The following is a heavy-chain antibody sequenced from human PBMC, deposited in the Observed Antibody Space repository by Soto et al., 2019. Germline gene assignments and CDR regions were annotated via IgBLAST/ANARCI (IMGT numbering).Heavy chain of an antibody. Sequence: GGSLRLSCAASGFTVSSNYMSWVRQAPGKGLEWVSVIYSGGSTYYADSVKGRFTISRDNSKNTLYLQMNSLRVEDTAVYYCARGGHGFNDAFDIWGQGTMVTVSS. CDR1: GFTVSSNY. J-gene: IGHJ3*02. CDR3: ARGGHGFNDAFDI. V-gene: IGHV3-53*01. CDR2: IYSGGST. D-gene: IGHD3-10*01.